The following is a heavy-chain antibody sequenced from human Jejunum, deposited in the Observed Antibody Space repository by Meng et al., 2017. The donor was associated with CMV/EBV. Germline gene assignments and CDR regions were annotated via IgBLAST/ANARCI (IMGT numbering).Heavy chain of an antibody. J-gene: IGHJ2*01. CDR1: GHPVRNYA. CDR3: ASERWGSGYLDL. D-gene: IGHD4-23*01. CDR2: VNAGNGNT. Sequence: SCKASGHPVRNYAMHWVRQAPGQRLEWMGLVNAGNGNTRYSQKFQGRVTISRDTSASTVYMELSSLTSEDTAVYYCASERWGSGYLDLWGRGSLVTVSS. V-gene: IGHV1-3*01.